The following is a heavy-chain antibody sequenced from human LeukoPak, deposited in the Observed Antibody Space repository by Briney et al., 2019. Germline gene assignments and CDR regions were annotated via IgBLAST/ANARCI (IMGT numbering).Heavy chain of an antibody. CDR3: AKDRLGNDYGDSTAFDY. D-gene: IGHD4-17*01. Sequence: GGSLRLSCAASGFTFSSHWVHWVRQAPGKGLEWVSAISGSGGSTYYADSVKGRFTISRDNSKNTLYLQMNSLRAEDTAVYYCAKDRLGNDYGDSTAFDYWGQGTLVTVSS. J-gene: IGHJ4*02. V-gene: IGHV3-23*01. CDR1: GFTFSSHW. CDR2: ISGSGGST.